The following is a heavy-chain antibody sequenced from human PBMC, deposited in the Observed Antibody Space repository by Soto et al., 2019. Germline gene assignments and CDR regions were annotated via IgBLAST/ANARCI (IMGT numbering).Heavy chain of an antibody. CDR1: GFTFSSYG. J-gene: IGHJ4*02. CDR3: AKDVCGGDCYVFVY. CDR2: ISYDGSNK. V-gene: IGHV3-30*18. Sequence: QVQLVESGGGVVQPGRSLRLSCAASGFTFSSYGMHWVRQAPGKGLEWVAVISYDGSNKYYADSVKGRFTISRDNSKNTLYLQMNSLRAEDTAVYYCAKDVCGGDCYVFVYWGQGTLVTVSS. D-gene: IGHD2-21*02.